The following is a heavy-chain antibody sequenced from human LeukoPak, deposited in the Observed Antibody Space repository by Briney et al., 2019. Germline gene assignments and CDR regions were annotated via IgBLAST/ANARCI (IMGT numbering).Heavy chain of an antibody. CDR1: GFTFSSYA. Sequence: GGSLRLSCAASGFTFSSYAMSWVRQAPGKGLEWVSTISSSGRSTYYEDYVKGRFAISRDNSKNTLFLQVTSLRAEDTAVYYCARDPGAWRYFDYWGQGILVTVSS. D-gene: IGHD3-16*02. J-gene: IGHJ4*02. CDR2: ISSSGRST. V-gene: IGHV3-23*01. CDR3: ARDPGAWRYFDY.